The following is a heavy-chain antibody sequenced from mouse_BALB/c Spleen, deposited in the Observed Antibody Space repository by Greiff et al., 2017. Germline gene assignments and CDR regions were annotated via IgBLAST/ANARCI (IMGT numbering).Heavy chain of an antibody. J-gene: IGHJ3*01. V-gene: IGHV2-9*02. Sequence: VQRVESGPGLVAPSQSLSITCTVSGFSLTSYGVHWVRQPPGKGLEWLGVIWAGGSTNYNSALMSRLSISKDNSKSQVFLKMNSLQTDDTAMYYCARAPPYYGSSYPAWFAYWGQGTLVTVSA. CDR1: GFSLTSYG. D-gene: IGHD1-1*01. CDR2: IWAGGST. CDR3: ARAPPYYGSSYPAWFAY.